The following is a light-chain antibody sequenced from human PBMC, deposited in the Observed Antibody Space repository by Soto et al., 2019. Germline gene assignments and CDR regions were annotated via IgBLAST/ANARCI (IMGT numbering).Light chain of an antibody. Sequence: QSALTQPPSASGAPGQRVTISCSGSSSNIGRNFVQWYQHLPGTAPKLLIFSNDRRPSGVPARFSGSKSGTSASLAITGLQSEDEAEYYCAAWDDTLRGHWVFGGGTKVTVL. V-gene: IGLV1-47*02. CDR3: AAWDDTLRGHWV. J-gene: IGLJ3*02. CDR2: SND. CDR1: SSNIGRNF.